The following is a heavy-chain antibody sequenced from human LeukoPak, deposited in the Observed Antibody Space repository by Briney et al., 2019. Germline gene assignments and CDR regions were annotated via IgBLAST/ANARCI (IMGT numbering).Heavy chain of an antibody. J-gene: IGHJ4*02. Sequence: PGGSLRLSCAASGFTFSSYWMHWVRQAPGKGLVWVSRINSDGSSTSYADSVKGRFTISRDNAKNTLYLQMNSLRAEDTAVYYCARGVYDSSGYLFDYWGQGTLVTVSS. CDR1: GFTFSSYW. CDR3: ARGVYDSSGYLFDY. CDR2: INSDGSST. V-gene: IGHV3-74*01. D-gene: IGHD3-22*01.